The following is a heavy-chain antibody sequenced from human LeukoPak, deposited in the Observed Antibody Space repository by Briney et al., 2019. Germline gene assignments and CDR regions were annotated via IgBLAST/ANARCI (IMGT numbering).Heavy chain of an antibody. J-gene: IGHJ4*02. D-gene: IGHD4-17*01. Sequence: GASVKVSCKASGYTFTSYDINWVRQATGQGLEWMGWMNPNSGNTGYAQKFQGRVTMTEDTSTDTAYMELSSLRSEDTAVYYCATLADYEAFDYWGQGTLVTVSS. CDR3: ATLADYEAFDY. V-gene: IGHV1-8*01. CDR1: GYTFTSYD. CDR2: MNPNSGNT.